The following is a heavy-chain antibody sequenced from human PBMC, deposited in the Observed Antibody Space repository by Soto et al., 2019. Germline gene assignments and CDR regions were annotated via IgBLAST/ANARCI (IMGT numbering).Heavy chain of an antibody. J-gene: IGHJ5*02. CDR3: AREFCSGGNCYTYYFDP. V-gene: IGHV3-74*01. CDR1: GLTFNRYW. Sequence: GGSLRLSCAASGLTFNRYWMHWVRHAPGKGLVWVSHINTDGSNTNYADPVKGRSTISRDNAKSTLFLQMNSLRDEDTAVYYCAREFCSGGNCYTYYFDPWGQGIPVTVSS. CDR2: INTDGSNT. D-gene: IGHD2-15*01.